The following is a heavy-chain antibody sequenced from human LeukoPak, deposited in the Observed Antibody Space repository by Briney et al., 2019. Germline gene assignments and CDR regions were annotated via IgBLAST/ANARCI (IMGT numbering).Heavy chain of an antibody. J-gene: IGHJ4*02. Sequence: GGALRLSCAASGFTFNSYAMYWVRQAPGKGLEWGSGIFGSGGSAHYADSVKGRFTISRDNSKNTVYLQMNSLRAEDTAVYYCAKVDDFWSGYFDYWGQGTLVTVSS. V-gene: IGHV3-23*01. CDR2: IFGSGGSA. CDR1: GFTFNSYA. CDR3: AKVDDFWSGYFDY. D-gene: IGHD3-3*01.